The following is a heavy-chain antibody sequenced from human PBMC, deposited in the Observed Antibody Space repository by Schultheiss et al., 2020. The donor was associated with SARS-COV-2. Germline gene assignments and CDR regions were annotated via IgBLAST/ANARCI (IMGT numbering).Heavy chain of an antibody. D-gene: IGHD1-1*01. CDR3: AKVATDYYFYYMDV. Sequence: GGSLRLSCAASGFTFSNAWMSWVRQAPGKGLEWVGRIKSKTDGGTTDYAAPVKGRFTISRDDSKNTLYLQMNSLKTEDTAMYYCAKVATDYYFYYMDVWGKGTTVTVSS. CDR1: GFTFSNAW. V-gene: IGHV3-15*01. CDR2: IKSKTDGGTT. J-gene: IGHJ6*03.